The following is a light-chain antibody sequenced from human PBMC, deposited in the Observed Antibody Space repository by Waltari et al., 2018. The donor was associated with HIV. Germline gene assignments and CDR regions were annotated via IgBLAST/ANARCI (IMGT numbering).Light chain of an antibody. J-gene: IGKJ2*01. CDR1: QIVTSGY. V-gene: IGKV3-20*01. Sequence: EIVLTQPPAPLSLSPGEKVILSCRASQIVTSGYLAWYQQRPGQVPRVLIYGTSKRDTAIPDRFSGSGSATDFNLTISRLEPEDFAVYYCQQYGSSPYTFGRGTKLEIK. CDR3: QQYGSSPYT. CDR2: GTS.